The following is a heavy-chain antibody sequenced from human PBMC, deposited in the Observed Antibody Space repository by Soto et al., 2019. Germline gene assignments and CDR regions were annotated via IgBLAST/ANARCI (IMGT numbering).Heavy chain of an antibody. CDR1: GFTFSSYA. D-gene: IGHD3-10*01. Sequence: EVQLLESGGGLVQPGGSLRLSCAASGFTFSSYAMSWVRQAPGKGLEWVSAISGSGGSTYYADSVKGRFTISRDNAKNSLYLQMNSLRAEDTAVYYCARGGLGTMAPFSWGQGTLVTVSS. CDR2: ISGSGGST. V-gene: IGHV3-23*01. CDR3: ARGGLGTMAPFS. J-gene: IGHJ4*02.